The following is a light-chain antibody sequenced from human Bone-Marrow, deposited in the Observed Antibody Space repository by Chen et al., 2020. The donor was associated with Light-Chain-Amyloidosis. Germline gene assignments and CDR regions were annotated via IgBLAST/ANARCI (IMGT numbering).Light chain of an antibody. CDR2: DDN. CDR3: GAWDNGLDDWM. J-gene: IGLJ3*02. V-gene: IGLV1-51*01. Sequence: QSVLTQPPSVSAAPGQRVTISCSGCSSNIGNNYVSWYKQLPGTAPKLLIYDDNKRPSGIPDRFSGSKSGTSATLGITGLQTGDEADYYCGAWDNGLDDWMFGGGTKLTVL. CDR1: SSNIGNNY.